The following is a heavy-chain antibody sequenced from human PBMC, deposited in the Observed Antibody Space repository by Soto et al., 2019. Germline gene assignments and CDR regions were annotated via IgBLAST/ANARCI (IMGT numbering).Heavy chain of an antibody. CDR3: ARALGDNWNDVAFDI. V-gene: IGHV4-59*01. D-gene: IGHD1-20*01. CDR2: IYYSGST. Sequence: SETLSLTCTVSGGSISSYYWSWIRQPPGKGLEWIGYIYYSGSTNYNPSLKSRVTISVDTSKNQFSLKLSSVTAADTAVYYCARALGDNWNDVAFDIWGQGTMVTVS. J-gene: IGHJ3*02. CDR1: GGSISSYY.